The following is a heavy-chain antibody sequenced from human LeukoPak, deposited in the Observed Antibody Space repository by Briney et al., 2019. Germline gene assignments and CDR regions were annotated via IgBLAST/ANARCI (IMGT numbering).Heavy chain of an antibody. CDR1: GFTFDDYA. V-gene: IGHV3-9*01. J-gene: IGHJ4*02. CDR2: ISWNGGSI. CDR3: AKDIAYYYGSGKFDY. D-gene: IGHD3-10*01. Sequence: GRSLRLSCAASGFTFDDYAVHWVRQAPGKGLEWVSGISWNGGSIGYADSVKGRFTISRDNAKNSLYLQMNSLRAEDTALYYCAKDIAYYYGSGKFDYWGQGTLVTVSS.